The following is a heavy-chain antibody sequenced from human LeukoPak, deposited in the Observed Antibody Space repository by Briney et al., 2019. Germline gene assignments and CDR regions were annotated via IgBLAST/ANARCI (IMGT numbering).Heavy chain of an antibody. Sequence: PGGSLRLSCAASGFTFDIYSMNWVRQAPGKGLEWVSSISSSSSYIYYADSVKGRFTISRDNAKNSLYLQMNSLRAEDTAVYYCARDYSSGWFPLDYWGQGTLVTVSS. CDR3: ARDYSSGWFPLDY. CDR2: ISSSSSYI. D-gene: IGHD6-19*01. CDR1: GFTFDIYS. V-gene: IGHV3-21*01. J-gene: IGHJ4*02.